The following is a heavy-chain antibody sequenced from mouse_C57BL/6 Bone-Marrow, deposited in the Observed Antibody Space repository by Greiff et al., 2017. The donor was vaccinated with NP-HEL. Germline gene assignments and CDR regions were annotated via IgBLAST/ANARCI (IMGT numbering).Heavy chain of an antibody. D-gene: IGHD1-1*01. CDR3: ARQGLQRRLYDAMDY. J-gene: IGHJ4*01. V-gene: IGHV5-15*01. CDR1: GFTFSDYG. CDR2: ISNLAYSI. Sequence: EVQLVESGGGLVQPGGSLKLSCAASGFTFSDYGMAWVRQAPRKGPEWVAFISNLAYSIYYADTVTGRFTITRENAKNTLYLEMSSLRSEDTAMYYCARQGLQRRLYDAMDYWGQGTSVTVSS.